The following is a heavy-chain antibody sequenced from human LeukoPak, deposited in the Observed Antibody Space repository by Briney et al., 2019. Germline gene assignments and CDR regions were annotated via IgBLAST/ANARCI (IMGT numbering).Heavy chain of an antibody. CDR3: ARGTVTMVDY. D-gene: IGHD3-10*01. CDR1: GFTVSSNY. Sequence: GGSLRLSCAASGFTVSSNYMSWVRQAPGRGLEWVSVIYSGGSTYYADSVKGRFTISRDNSKNTLFLQMNSLRAGDTAVYYCARGTVTMVDYWGQGTLVSVSS. J-gene: IGHJ4*02. CDR2: IYSGGST. V-gene: IGHV3-66*01.